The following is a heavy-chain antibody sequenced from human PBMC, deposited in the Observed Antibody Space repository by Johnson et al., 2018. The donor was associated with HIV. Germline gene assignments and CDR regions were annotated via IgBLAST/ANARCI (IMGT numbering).Heavy chain of an antibody. CDR2: ISGSGGST. CDR1: GFTFSSYA. J-gene: IGHJ3*02. V-gene: IGHV3-23*04. Sequence: MQLVESGGGVVQPGGSLRLSCAASGFTFSSYAMSWVRQAPGKGLEWVSAISGSGGSTYYADSVKGRFTISRDNSKNTLYLQMNSLRAEDTAVYYCAKMSRGRQDAFDIWGLGTMVTVSS. D-gene: IGHD3-16*01. CDR3: AKMSRGRQDAFDI.